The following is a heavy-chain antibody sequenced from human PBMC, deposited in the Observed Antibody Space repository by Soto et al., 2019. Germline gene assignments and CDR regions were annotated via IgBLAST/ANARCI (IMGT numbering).Heavy chain of an antibody. Sequence: SETLSLTCTVSGGSISSYYLSWIRQPPGKGLEWIGYIYYSGSTNYNPSLKSRVTISVDTSKNQFSLKLSSVTAADTAVYYCARHGGGDPFDYWGQGTLVTVSS. CDR3: ARHGGGDPFDY. J-gene: IGHJ4*02. V-gene: IGHV4-59*08. D-gene: IGHD2-21*01. CDR2: IYYSGST. CDR1: GGSISSYY.